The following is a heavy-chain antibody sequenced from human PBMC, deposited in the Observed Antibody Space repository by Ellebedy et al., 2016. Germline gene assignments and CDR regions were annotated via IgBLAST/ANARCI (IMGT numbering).Heavy chain of an antibody. V-gene: IGHV3-33*01. Sequence: GESLKISCAASGFTFSDYAMHWVRQAPGKGLEWVAVIWSDGNKKYYTDSVRGRFTISRDYTKNTVYLQVSSLRAEDTAVYYCARRAYSSGPYAYYFDYWGQGTLVTVSS. D-gene: IGHD6-19*01. CDR2: IWSDGNKK. J-gene: IGHJ4*02. CDR3: ARRAYSSGPYAYYFDY. CDR1: GFTFSDYA.